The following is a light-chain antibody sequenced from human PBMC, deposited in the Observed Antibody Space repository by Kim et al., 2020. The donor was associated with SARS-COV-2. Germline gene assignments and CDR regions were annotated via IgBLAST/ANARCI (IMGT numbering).Light chain of an antibody. V-gene: IGKV3-20*01. CDR2: GAS. J-gene: IGKJ1*01. CDR1: PSVSSNC. Sequence: SPGERAPLSCRASPSVSSNCLAWYQQKPGQAPRLLIYGASSRATGIPDRFSGSGSGTDFTLTITRLEPEDFAVYYCQQYSSSPATFGQGTKVDIK. CDR3: QQYSSSPAT.